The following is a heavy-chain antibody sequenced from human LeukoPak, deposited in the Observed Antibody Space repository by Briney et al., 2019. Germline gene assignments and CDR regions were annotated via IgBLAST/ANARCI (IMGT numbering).Heavy chain of an antibody. CDR3: TRDLGLRRMI. D-gene: IGHD6-25*01. J-gene: IGHJ2*01. V-gene: IGHV3-48*04. CDR1: GFTFSSYA. CDR2: ISAGSGTV. Sequence: GGSLRLSCAASGFTFSSYAMSWVRQTPGGGLEWLSYISAGSGTVFSADSVKGRFTISRDNARESLSLQMNSLRVEDTAVYYCTRDLGLRRMIWGRGTLVIVSS.